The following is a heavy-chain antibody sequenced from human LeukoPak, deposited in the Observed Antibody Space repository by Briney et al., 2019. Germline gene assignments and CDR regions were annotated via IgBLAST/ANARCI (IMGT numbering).Heavy chain of an antibody. D-gene: IGHD3-22*01. CDR3: AKAGDYYYDSSGYYSYFDY. V-gene: IGHV3-30*02. CDR1: GFTFSSYG. CDR2: IRHDGNNK. Sequence: GGSLRLSCAASGFTFSSYGMHWVRQAPGKGLEWVAFIRHDGNNKYYADSVKGRFTISRDNSKNTLYLQMNSLRAEDTAVYYCAKAGDYYYDSSGYYSYFDYWGQGTLVTVSS. J-gene: IGHJ4*02.